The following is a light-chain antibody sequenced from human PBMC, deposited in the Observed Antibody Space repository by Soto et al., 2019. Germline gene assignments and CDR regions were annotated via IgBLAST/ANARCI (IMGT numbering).Light chain of an antibody. CDR3: QQDDDYSGT. Sequence: DIQMTQSPSTVYASVGDRVTLTCRASQSIGTFLAWYPQKPGEAPKLLIYDASTWDRGIPSTSSGSGSGTDFTLTISTLQPEDFATYYCQQDDDYSGTFGQGTKVQIK. CDR2: DAS. CDR1: QSIGTF. J-gene: IGKJ1*01. V-gene: IGKV1-5*01.